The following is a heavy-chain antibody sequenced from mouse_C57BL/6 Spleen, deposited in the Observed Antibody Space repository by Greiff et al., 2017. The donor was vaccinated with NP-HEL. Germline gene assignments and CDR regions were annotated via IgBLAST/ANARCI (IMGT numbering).Heavy chain of an antibody. CDR3: ARYPSSYDYAMDY. CDR2: ISYSGST. V-gene: IGHV3-8*01. D-gene: IGHD1-1*01. J-gene: IGHJ4*01. CDR1: GYSITSDY. Sequence: EVKLVESGPGLAKPSQTLSLTCSVTGYSITSDYWNWIRQFPGNKLEYMGYISYSGSTYYNPSLNSRISITRDTSKNQYYLQVHSVTTEDTATYDYARYPSSYDYAMDYWGQGTSVTVSS.